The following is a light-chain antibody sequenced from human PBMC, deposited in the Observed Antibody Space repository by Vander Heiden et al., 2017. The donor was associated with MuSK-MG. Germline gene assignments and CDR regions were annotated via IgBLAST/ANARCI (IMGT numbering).Light chain of an antibody. Sequence: EIVLTQSPATLSVSPGERATISCRASHSVSSYLAWYQQNPGKAPRLLISGASTRATGLPARFSGSGSGTEFTLTISSLQSEDFAVYYCQQYNTWPLTFGGGTKVEIK. J-gene: IGKJ4*01. CDR3: QQYNTWPLT. CDR2: GAS. CDR1: HSVSSY. V-gene: IGKV3-15*01.